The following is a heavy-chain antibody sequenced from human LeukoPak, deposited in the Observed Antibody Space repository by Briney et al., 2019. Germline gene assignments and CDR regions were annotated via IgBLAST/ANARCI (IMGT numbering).Heavy chain of an antibody. CDR3: ARDYHGLDY. CDR1: GFTFRNFC. J-gene: IGHJ4*02. CDR2: IWYDGNNK. V-gene: IGHV3-33*01. Sequence: WGSLRLSCAASGFTFRNFCMHWVRQAPGQGLEWVAVIWYDGNNKYYADSVKGRFTISRDNSKNTLYLQMKSLRAEDTAVYYCARDYHGLDYWGQGTLVTVSS. D-gene: IGHD2-2*01.